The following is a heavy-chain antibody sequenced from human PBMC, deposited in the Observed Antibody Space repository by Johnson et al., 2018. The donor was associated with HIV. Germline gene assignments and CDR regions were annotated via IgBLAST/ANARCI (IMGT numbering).Heavy chain of an antibody. CDR1: GFTFSNAW. D-gene: IGHD1-26*01. J-gene: IGHJ3*02. V-gene: IGHV3-15*01. Sequence: VQLVESGGGLVKPGGSLRLSCAASGFTFSNAWMSWVRQAPGKGLEWVGRIKSKTGGGTTDYDAPVKGRFTISRDDSKNTLYLQMNSLKTEDTAVYYCTTAIVGALINAFDIWGQGTMVTVSS. CDR3: TTAIVGALINAFDI. CDR2: IKSKTGGGTT.